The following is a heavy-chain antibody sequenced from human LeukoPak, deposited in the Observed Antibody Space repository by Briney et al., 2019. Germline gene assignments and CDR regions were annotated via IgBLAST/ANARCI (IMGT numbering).Heavy chain of an antibody. CDR3: ARVIYGTSCYDC. V-gene: IGHV4-30-2*01. J-gene: IGHJ4*02. CDR1: GGSISSGLYS. CDR2: IYHTGST. D-gene: IGHD2-2*01. Sequence: SETLSLTCDVSGGSISSGLYSWSWIRQPLGKGLEWIGYIYHTGSTYYNPSLKSRVTISVDTSKNQFSLKLSSVTAADAAVYYCARVIYGTSCYDCWGQGTLVSVSS.